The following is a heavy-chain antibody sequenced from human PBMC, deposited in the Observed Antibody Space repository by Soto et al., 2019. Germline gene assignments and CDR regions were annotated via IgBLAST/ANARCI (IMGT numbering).Heavy chain of an antibody. J-gene: IGHJ4*02. V-gene: IGHV3-23*01. Sequence: GVSLRLSCTASGFNFSNHAMSWVRQAPGKGLEWVSVISGSGGTTYYADSVKGRFTISRDNSKNTLYLQMNSLRAEDTAIYYCAKDLGIITFIYYFGSWGLGTMVTVSS. CDR1: GFNFSNHA. CDR3: AKDLGIITFIYYFGS. D-gene: IGHD3-10*01. CDR2: ISGSGGTT.